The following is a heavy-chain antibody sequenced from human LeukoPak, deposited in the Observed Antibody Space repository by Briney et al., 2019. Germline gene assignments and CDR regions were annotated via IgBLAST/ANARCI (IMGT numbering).Heavy chain of an antibody. J-gene: IGHJ5*02. V-gene: IGHV4-31*03. CDR2: IYYSGST. D-gene: IGHD6-19*01. CDR1: GDSISRGGYY. CDR3: ARGHNSGWYNRFDP. Sequence: SETLSLTCTVSGDSISRGGYYWSWIRQHPGKGLEWIGYIYYSGSTSYNPSLKSRVTMSVDTSKNQFSLKLSSVTAADTAVYYCARGHNSGWYNRFDPWGQGTLVTVSS.